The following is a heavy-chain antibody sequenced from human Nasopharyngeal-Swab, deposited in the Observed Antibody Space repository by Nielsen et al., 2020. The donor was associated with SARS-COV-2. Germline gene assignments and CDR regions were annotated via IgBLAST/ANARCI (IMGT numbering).Heavy chain of an antibody. D-gene: IGHD3-10*01. CDR3: ARENFGFDY. CDR2: IYRSGST. J-gene: IGHJ4*02. CDR1: GDSIASGGYS. Sequence: SETLSLTCAVSGDSIASGGYSWTWIRQSPRRGLEWIGYIYRSGSTYYNPSLKSRVTISVDRSKNQFSLKLSSVTAADTALYYCARENFGFDYWGQGILATVSS. V-gene: IGHV4-30-2*06.